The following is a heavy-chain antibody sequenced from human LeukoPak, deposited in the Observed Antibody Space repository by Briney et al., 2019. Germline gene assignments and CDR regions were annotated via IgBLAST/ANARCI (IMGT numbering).Heavy chain of an antibody. D-gene: IGHD7-27*01. Sequence: ASVKVSCKASGYTFTGYYMHWVRQAPGQGLEWMGWIYPNSGGTNYAQKFQGRVTITRNTSISTAYMELSSLRSEDTAVYYCARGKLGIDYYYYYYMDVWGKGTTVTVSS. J-gene: IGHJ6*03. V-gene: IGHV1-2*02. CDR2: IYPNSGGT. CDR1: GYTFTGYY. CDR3: ARGKLGIDYYYYYYMDV.